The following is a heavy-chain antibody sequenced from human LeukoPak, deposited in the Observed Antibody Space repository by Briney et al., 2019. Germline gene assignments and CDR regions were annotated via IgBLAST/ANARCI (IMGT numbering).Heavy chain of an antibody. J-gene: IGHJ4*02. D-gene: IGHD6-19*01. Sequence: PGGSLRLSCAASGFTFSSYSTNWVRQAPGKGLEWVSSISSSSYIYYADSVKGRFTISRDNAKNSLYLQMNSLRAEDTAVYYCARGGLVWFFDYWGQGTLVTVSS. CDR1: GFTFSSYS. CDR2: ISSSSYI. CDR3: ARGGLVWFFDY. V-gene: IGHV3-21*01.